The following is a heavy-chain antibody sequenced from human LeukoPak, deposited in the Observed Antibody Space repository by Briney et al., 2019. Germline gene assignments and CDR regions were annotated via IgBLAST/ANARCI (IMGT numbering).Heavy chain of an antibody. Sequence: PGESLRLSCAASGFSFSSYSINWVRQAPGKGLEWVSYISGDGNAKHYTDSVKGRFTISRDNAKNALYLQMNSLRAEDTAVYFCARDYVYAFDYWGQGTLVTVSS. CDR2: ISGDGNAK. CDR3: ARDYVYAFDY. CDR1: GFSFSSYS. J-gene: IGHJ4*02. D-gene: IGHD2/OR15-2a*01. V-gene: IGHV3-48*01.